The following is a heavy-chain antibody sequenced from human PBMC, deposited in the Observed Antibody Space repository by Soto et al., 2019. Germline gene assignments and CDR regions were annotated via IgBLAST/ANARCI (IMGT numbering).Heavy chain of an antibody. CDR2: ISAYNGNT. CDR3: AISHRSSGGYFYYGMDV. CDR1: GYRFTSYG. D-gene: IGHD6-6*01. V-gene: IGHV1-18*01. J-gene: IGHJ6*02. Sequence: ASVKVSCKATGYRFTSYGISWVRQAPGQGLEWMGWISAYNGNTNYAQKVQGRVTMTTDTSTSTAYMELRSLRSDDTAGYYCAISHRSSGGYFYYGMDVWGQGTTVTVSS.